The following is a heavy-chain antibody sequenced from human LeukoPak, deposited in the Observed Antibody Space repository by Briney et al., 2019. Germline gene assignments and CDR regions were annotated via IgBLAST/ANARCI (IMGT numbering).Heavy chain of an antibody. CDR2: INSDGSTT. CDR3: ARGFGSGSSVPFDY. V-gene: IGHV3-74*01. D-gene: IGHD3-10*01. J-gene: IGHJ4*02. Sequence: PGGSLRLSCAASGFTFSSYWMHWVRQVSGKGLVWVSRINSDGSTTSYADSVKGRFTISRDNAENTLYLQMNSLRAEDTAVYYCARGFGSGSSVPFDYWGQGTLVTVSS. CDR1: GFTFSSYW.